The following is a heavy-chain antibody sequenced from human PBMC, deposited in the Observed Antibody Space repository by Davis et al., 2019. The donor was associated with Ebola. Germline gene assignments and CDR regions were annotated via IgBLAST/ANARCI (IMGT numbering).Heavy chain of an antibody. CDR2: IFYSGSA. J-gene: IGHJ5*02. V-gene: IGHV4-30-4*01. Sequence: SETLSLTCTVSGGSISSGYYYWSWIRQPPGKGLEWLGYIFYSGSAYYIPSLKSRVTISVDTSKNQFSLKLTSVTAADTAVYYCARSTGDEGNWFDPWGQGMLVTVSS. CDR1: GGSISSGYYY. CDR3: ARSTGDEGNWFDP. D-gene: IGHD4-17*01.